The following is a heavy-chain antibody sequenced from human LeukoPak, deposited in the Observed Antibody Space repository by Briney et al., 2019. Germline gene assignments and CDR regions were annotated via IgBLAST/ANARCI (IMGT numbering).Heavy chain of an antibody. CDR2: IIPIFGTA. CDR3: ARVRVLLWFGELFPYYYYMDV. CDR1: GGTFSSYA. Sequence: SVKASCKASGGTFSSYAISRVRQAPGQGLEWMGGIIPIFGTANYAQKFQGRVTITADESTSTAYMELSSLRSEDTAVYYCARVRVLLWFGELFPYYYYMDVWGKGTTVTISS. V-gene: IGHV1-69*13. D-gene: IGHD3-10*01. J-gene: IGHJ6*03.